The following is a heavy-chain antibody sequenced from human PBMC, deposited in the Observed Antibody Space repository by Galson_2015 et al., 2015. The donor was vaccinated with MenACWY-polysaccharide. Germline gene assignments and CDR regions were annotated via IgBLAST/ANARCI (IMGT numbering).Heavy chain of an antibody. CDR3: VKGGWADN. CDR1: GFTFSIYV. Sequence: SLRLSCAASGFTFSIYVMTWVRQAPGKGLEWVSAISSGSDTAYYTDSVKGRFTISRDNSKDTVHLQMDSLRAEDTAVYYCVKGGWADNWGQRTLVTVSS. D-gene: IGHD1-26*01. CDR2: ISSGSDTA. V-gene: IGHV3-23*01. J-gene: IGHJ4*02.